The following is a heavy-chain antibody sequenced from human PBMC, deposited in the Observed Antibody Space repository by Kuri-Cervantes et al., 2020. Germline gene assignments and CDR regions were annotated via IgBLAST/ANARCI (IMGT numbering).Heavy chain of an antibody. CDR2: ISYDGSNK. J-gene: IGHJ4*02. CDR3: AKGGGCWTIASQYFDY. CDR1: GFTFSSYA. D-gene: IGHD3-16*01. V-gene: IGHV3-30*04. Sequence: GESLKISCAASGFTFSSYAMHWVRQAPGKGLEWVAVISYDGSNKYYADSVKGRFPISRDNSKNTLYLQMNSLRAEDTAVYYCAKGGGCWTIASQYFDYWGQGTLVTVSS.